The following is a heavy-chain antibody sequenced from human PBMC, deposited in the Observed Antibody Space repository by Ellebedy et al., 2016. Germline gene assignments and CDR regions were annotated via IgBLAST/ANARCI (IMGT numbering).Heavy chain of an antibody. CDR3: ARIESPRGYYYYYGMDV. CDR1: GFTFSSYG. D-gene: IGHD3-10*01. CDR2: IWYDGSNK. J-gene: IGHJ6*02. V-gene: IGHV3-33*01. Sequence: GASLKISCAASGFTFSSYGMHWVRQAPGKGLEWVAVIWYDGSNKYYADSVKGRFTISRDNSKNTLYLQMNSLRAEDTAVYYCARIESPRGYYYYYGMDVWGQGTTVTVSS.